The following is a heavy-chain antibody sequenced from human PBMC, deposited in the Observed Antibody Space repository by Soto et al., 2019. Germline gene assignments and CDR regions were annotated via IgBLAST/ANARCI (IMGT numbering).Heavy chain of an antibody. V-gene: IGHV4-39*01. CDR1: GDSISSSYY. CDR2: VYYTGFT. J-gene: IGHJ5*02. Sequence: QLQLQESGPGLVKPSETLSLTCTVSGDSISSSYYWGWVRQPPGKGLECIGAVYYTGFTYYNPSLRGVLTISLDTSKNQFSLRLSSVTAADTAIYYCARLPVVVIALGYFDPWGPGTLVTVSS. D-gene: IGHD2-21*01. CDR3: ARLPVVVIALGYFDP.